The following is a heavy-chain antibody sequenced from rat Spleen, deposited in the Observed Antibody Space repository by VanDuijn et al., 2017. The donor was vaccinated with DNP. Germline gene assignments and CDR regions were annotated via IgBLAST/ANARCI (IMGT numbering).Heavy chain of an antibody. CDR3: TRDYGYYSDGSYYPSFDY. J-gene: IGHJ2*01. CDR1: GFTFSDYY. D-gene: IGHD1-12*02. CDR2: IRFDGATT. V-gene: IGHV5-20*01. Sequence: EVQMVESGGGLVQPGRSLKLSCAASGFTFSDYYMAWVRQAPTTGLEWVAYIRFDGATTYYGDSVKGRFTISRDNAKSTLYLQMNSLRSEDMATYYCTRDYGYYSDGSYYPSFDYWGQGVMVTVSS.